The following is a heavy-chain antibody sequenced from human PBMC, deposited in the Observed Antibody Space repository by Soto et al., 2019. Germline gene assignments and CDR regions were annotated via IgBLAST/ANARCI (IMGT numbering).Heavy chain of an antibody. CDR2: IRNKLNGYAT. V-gene: IGHV3-73*01. J-gene: IGHJ6*02. Sequence: EVQLVESGGGLVQPGGSLKLSCAASGFIFSASRMNWVRQAPGKGPEWVGRIRNKLNGYATAYAASVKDRFTISRDDSKNTAYLQMNSLRTEDTAMYYCAKGAEGGAYYGTDVWGQGTTVTVSS. D-gene: IGHD3-16*01. CDR1: GFIFSASR. CDR3: AKGAEGGAYYGTDV.